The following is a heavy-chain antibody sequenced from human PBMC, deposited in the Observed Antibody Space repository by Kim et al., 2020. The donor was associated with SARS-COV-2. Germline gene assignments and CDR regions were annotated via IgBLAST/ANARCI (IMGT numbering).Heavy chain of an antibody. CDR2: NT. V-gene: IGHV1-18*01. Sequence: NTNYAQKLQGRVTMTTDTSTSTAYMELRSLRSDDTAVYYCARVWNYAPDYWGQGTLVTVSS. D-gene: IGHD1-7*01. J-gene: IGHJ4*02. CDR3: ARVWNYAPDY.